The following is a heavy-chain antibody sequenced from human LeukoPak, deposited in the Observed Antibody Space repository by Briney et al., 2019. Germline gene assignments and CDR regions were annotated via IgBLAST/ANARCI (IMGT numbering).Heavy chain of an antibody. J-gene: IGHJ3*02. D-gene: IGHD3-9*01. CDR3: AKAYYDILTGLFDI. V-gene: IGHV3-23*01. CDR1: GFTLSSYA. Sequence: GGSLRLSCAASGFTLSSYAMSWVRQAPGKGLEWVSAISVSGNTYHADSVKGRFTISRDSSKNTLYLQMNRLRAEDTASYYCAKAYYDILTGLFDIWGQGTMVTVSS. CDR2: ISVSGNT.